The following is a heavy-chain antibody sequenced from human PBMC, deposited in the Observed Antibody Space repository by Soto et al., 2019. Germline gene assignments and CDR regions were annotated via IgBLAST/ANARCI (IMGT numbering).Heavy chain of an antibody. CDR3: ARGAIAVAADFDY. CDR2: IIPILGIA. D-gene: IGHD6-19*01. Sequence: QVQLVQSGAEVKKPGSSVKVSCKASGGTFSSYPISWVRQAPGQGLEWMGRIIPILGIANYAQKFQGRVTIPADKCASAAYMELSSLRSEDTAVYYCARGAIAVAADFDYWGQGTLVTVSA. V-gene: IGHV1-69*02. CDR1: GGTFSSYP. J-gene: IGHJ4*02.